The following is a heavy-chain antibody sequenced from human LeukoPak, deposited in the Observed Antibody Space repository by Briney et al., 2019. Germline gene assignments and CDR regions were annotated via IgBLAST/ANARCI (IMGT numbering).Heavy chain of an antibody. D-gene: IGHD3-3*01. V-gene: IGHV3-7*01. CDR2: INQDSTEK. Sequence: GGSLRLSCAASGFTLTNFWMSWVRQAPGKGLEWVANINQDSTEKHYVDSVKGRVTISRDNARNSVLLQMNSLRVEDTAMYYCAKRQRFLEWLLEGFDYWGQGTLVTVPS. CDR3: AKRQRFLEWLLEGFDY. CDR1: GFTLTNFW. J-gene: IGHJ4*02.